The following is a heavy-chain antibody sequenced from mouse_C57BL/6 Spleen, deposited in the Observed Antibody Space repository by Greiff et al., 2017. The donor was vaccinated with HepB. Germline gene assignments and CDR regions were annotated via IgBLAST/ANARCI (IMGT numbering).Heavy chain of an antibody. J-gene: IGHJ4*01. CDR1: GFTFSSYG. CDR3: ARLGGSSYAMDY. Sequence: EVMLVESGGDLVKPGGSLKLSCAASGFTFSSYGMSWVRQTPDKRLEWVATISSGGSYTYYPDSVKGRFTISRDNAKNTLYLQMSSLKSEDTAMYYCARLGGSSYAMDYWGQGTSVTVSS. V-gene: IGHV5-6*02. CDR2: ISSGGSYT. D-gene: IGHD1-1*01.